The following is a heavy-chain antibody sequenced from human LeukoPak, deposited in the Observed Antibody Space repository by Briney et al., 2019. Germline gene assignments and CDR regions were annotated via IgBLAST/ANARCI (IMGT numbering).Heavy chain of an antibody. V-gene: IGHV1-69*05. D-gene: IGHD3-22*01. CDR3: ARVNNYYDSSGYYPLDY. Sequence: ASVKVSCKASRGTFSSYAISWVRQAPGQGLEWMGRIIPIFGTANYAQKFQGRVTITTDESTSTAYMELSSLRSEDTAVYYCARVNNYYDSSGYYPLDYWGQGTLVTVSS. CDR1: RGTFSSYA. CDR2: IIPIFGTA. J-gene: IGHJ4*02.